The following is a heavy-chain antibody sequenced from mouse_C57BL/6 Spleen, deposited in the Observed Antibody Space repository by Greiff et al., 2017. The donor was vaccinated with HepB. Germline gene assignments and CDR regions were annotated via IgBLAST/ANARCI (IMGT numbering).Heavy chain of an antibody. V-gene: IGHV1-52*01. CDR2: IDPSDSET. Sequence: QVHVKQPGAELVRPGSSVKLSCKASGYTFTSYWMHWVKQRPIQGLEWIGNIDPSDSETHYNQKFKDKATLTVDKSSSTAYMQLSSLTSEDSAVYYCARSNPGTGGFAYWGQGTLVTVSA. J-gene: IGHJ3*01. D-gene: IGHD3-3*01. CDR3: ARSNPGTGGFAY. CDR1: GYTFTSYW.